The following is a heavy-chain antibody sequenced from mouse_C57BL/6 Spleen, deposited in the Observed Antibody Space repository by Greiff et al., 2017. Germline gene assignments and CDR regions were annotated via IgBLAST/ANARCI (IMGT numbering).Heavy chain of an antibody. D-gene: IGHD1-1*01. CDR1: GYTFTDYN. CDR3: ARRGYYGSSMDY. Sequence: VQLKQSGPELVKPGASVKIPCKASGYTFTDYNMDWVKQSHGKSLEWIGDITPNNGGTIYNQKFKGKDTLTVDKSSSTAYMELRSLTSEDTAVYYCARRGYYGSSMDYWGQGTSVTVSS. J-gene: IGHJ4*01. V-gene: IGHV1-18*01. CDR2: ITPNNGGT.